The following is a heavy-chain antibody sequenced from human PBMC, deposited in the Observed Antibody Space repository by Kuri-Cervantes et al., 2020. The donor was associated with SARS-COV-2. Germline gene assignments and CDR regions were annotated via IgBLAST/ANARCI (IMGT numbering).Heavy chain of an antibody. V-gene: IGHV4-39*07. Sequence: SETLSLTCTVSGGSISSSSYYWGWIRQPPGKGLEWIGSIYYSGSTYYNPSLKSRVTISVDTSKNQFSLKLSSVTAADTAVYYCARGGQYYYDSSGYTFDYWGQGTLVTVSS. CDR1: GGSISSSSYY. CDR3: ARGGQYYYDSSGYTFDY. J-gene: IGHJ4*02. CDR2: IYYSGST. D-gene: IGHD3-22*01.